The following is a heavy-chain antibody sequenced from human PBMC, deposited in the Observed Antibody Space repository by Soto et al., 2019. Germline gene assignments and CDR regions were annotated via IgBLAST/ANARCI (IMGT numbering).Heavy chain of an antibody. Sequence: ASVKVSCKASGYTFTSYGISWVRQAPGQGLEWMGWISAYNGHTNYAQKLQGRVTMTTDTSTSTAYMELRSLRSDDTAVYYCARGYCSGGSCSSFLDYWGQGGLVNVS. D-gene: IGHD2-15*01. V-gene: IGHV1-18*01. J-gene: IGHJ4*02. CDR3: ARGYCSGGSCSSFLDY. CDR2: ISAYNGHT. CDR1: GYTFTSYG.